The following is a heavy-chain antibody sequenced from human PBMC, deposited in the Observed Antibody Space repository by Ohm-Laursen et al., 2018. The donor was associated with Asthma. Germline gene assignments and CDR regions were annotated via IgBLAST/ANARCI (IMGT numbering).Heavy chain of an antibody. CDR1: GYTFTRYA. Sequence: ATVKISCKTSGYTFTRYAMHWVRQAPGQRLEWMGWINAGNGNTKYSQKFQGRVTITRDTSASTAYMELSSLRSEDTAVYYCARSLLLWFGESYYYGMDVWGQGTTVTVSS. V-gene: IGHV1-3*01. CDR2: INAGNGNT. CDR3: ARSLLLWFGESYYYGMDV. D-gene: IGHD3-10*01. J-gene: IGHJ6*02.